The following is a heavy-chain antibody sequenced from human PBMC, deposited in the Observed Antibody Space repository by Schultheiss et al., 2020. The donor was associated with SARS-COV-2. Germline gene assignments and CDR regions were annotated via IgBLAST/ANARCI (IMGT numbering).Heavy chain of an antibody. CDR2: IWFDGSNK. CDR1: GFSFSDYA. D-gene: IGHD1-26*01. Sequence: GGSLRLSCAAFGFSFSDYAMSWVRQAPGKGQEWVAVIWFDGSNKYYADSVKGRFTISRDNSKNTLYLQMNSLKTEDTAVYYCATSDAGGSYYGPCGYWGQGTLVTVSS. CDR3: ATSDAGGSYYGPCGY. J-gene: IGHJ4*02. V-gene: IGHV3-33*08.